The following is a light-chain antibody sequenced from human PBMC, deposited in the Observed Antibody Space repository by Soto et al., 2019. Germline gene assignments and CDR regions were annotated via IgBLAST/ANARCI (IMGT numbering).Light chain of an antibody. CDR1: QSVSSSY. V-gene: IGKV3-20*01. CDR2: GAS. CDR3: QQYGSSPPYT. Sequence: EIVLTQSPGTLSLSPGERATLSCRASQSVSSSYLAWYQQKPGQAPRLLIYGASSRATGIPDRLSGSGSGTDFTLTISRLEPVDFAVYYCQQYGSSPPYTFGQGTKLEIK. J-gene: IGKJ2*01.